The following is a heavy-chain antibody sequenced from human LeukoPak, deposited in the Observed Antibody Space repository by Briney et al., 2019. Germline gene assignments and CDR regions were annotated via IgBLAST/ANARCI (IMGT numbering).Heavy chain of an antibody. CDR2: IYYSGST. Sequence: PSETLSLTCTVSGGSISSSSYYWGWIRQPPGKGLEWIGSIYYSGSTYYNPSLKSRVTISVDTSKNQFSLKLSSVTAADTAVYYCARAHPRDYGDYDGGIAWFDPWGQGTLVTVSS. D-gene: IGHD4-17*01. CDR1: GGSISSSSYY. CDR3: ARAHPRDYGDYDGGIAWFDP. J-gene: IGHJ5*02. V-gene: IGHV4-39*07.